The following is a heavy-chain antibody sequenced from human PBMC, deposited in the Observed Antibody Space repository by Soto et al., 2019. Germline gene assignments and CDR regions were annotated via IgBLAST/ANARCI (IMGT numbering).Heavy chain of an antibody. Sequence: SVEVSCKASGVTFSRQDMRWGRQAPGQGLEWMGGIIPIFGTTQYAEKFQGRVTITADESTSTAYIELSSLTSEDTAVYYCATNEGRDGYSLDYWAQGTLVPVSS. V-gene: IGHV1-69*13. J-gene: IGHJ4*02. CDR1: GVTFSRQD. CDR3: ATNEGRDGYSLDY. D-gene: IGHD5-18*01. CDR2: IIPIFGTT.